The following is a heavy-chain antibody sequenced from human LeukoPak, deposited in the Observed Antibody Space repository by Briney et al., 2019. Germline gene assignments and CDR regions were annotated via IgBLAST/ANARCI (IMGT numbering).Heavy chain of an antibody. CDR3: GKTTVGYSSGRYPGWPVDY. D-gene: IGHD2-15*01. CDR1: GFTFNSYA. CDR2: IFGSGGSA. V-gene: IGHV3-23*01. Sequence: GGSLRLSCVASGFTFNSYAMYWVRQAPGKGLEWISGIFGSGGSAHYADSVKGRLTISRDNSKNTVYLQLDSLRVEDTAVYYCGKTTVGYSSGRYPGWPVDYWGQGALVTVSS. J-gene: IGHJ4*02.